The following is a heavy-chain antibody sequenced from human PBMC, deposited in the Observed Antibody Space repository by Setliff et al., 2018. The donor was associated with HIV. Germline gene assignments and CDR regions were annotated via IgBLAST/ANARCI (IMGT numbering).Heavy chain of an antibody. CDR3: ARQGYYYYYGMDV. Sequence: GESLKISCKGSGYSFTSYWIGWVRQMPGKGLEWMGIIYPGDSDTRYSTSFQGQVTISADKSISTAYLQWSSLKASDTAMYYCARQGYYYYYGMDVWGQGTTVTVSS. CDR2: IYPGDSDT. CDR1: GYSFTSYW. V-gene: IGHV5-51*01. J-gene: IGHJ6*02.